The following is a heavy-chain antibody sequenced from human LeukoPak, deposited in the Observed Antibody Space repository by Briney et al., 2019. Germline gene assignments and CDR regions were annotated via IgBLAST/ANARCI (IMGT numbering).Heavy chain of an antibody. CDR2: IYSGGST. Sequence: GGSLRLSCAASGFTVSSNYMSWVRQAPGKGLEWASVIYSGGSTYYADSVKGRFTISRHNSKNTLYLQMNSLRAEDTAVYYCARARFIAAAGTGYYYGMDVWGQGTTVTVSS. CDR3: ARARFIAAAGTGYYYGMDV. V-gene: IGHV3-53*04. CDR1: GFTVSSNY. D-gene: IGHD6-13*01. J-gene: IGHJ6*02.